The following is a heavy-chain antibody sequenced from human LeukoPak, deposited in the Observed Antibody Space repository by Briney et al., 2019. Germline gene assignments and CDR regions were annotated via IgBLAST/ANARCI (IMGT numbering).Heavy chain of an antibody. Sequence: PGGSLRLSCAASGFTFSSYAMSWVRQAPGKGLEWVSAISGSGGSTYYADFVKGRFTISRDNSKNTLYLQMNSLRAEDTAVYYCVMYYYDSSGYYWGQGTLVTVSS. D-gene: IGHD3-22*01. CDR3: VMYYYDSSGYY. J-gene: IGHJ4*02. CDR2: ISGSGGST. CDR1: GFTFSSYA. V-gene: IGHV3-23*01.